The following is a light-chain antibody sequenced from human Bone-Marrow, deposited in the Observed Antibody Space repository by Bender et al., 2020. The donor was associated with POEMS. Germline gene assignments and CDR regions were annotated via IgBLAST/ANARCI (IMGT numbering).Light chain of an antibody. J-gene: IGLJ2*01. CDR2: DVS. CDR1: SSDVGTYDY. CDR3: SSYTSTSTL. V-gene: IGLV2-14*01. Sequence: QSALTQPRSVSGSPGQSVTVSCTGTSSDVGTYDYVSWYQQHPGKAPKLMIYDVSSRPSGVSNRFSGSKSGNTASLTISGLQAEDEADYYCSSYTSTSTLFGGGTKLTVL.